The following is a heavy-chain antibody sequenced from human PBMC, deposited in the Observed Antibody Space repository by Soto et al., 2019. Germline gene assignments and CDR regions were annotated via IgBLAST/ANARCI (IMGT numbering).Heavy chain of an antibody. V-gene: IGHV4-4*07. CDR3: VRDGTKNLRDRFEP. D-gene: IGHD1-26*01. CDR2: IYATGDT. J-gene: IGHJ5*02. Sequence: SETLSLTCNVSGASLSRNYWSWIRQPPGKGLEWIGRIYATGDTDYNPSLKSRISLSVDMSKKQFSLALRSVTAADTAIYYCVRDGTKNLRDRFEPWGRGILVTVSS. CDR1: GASLSRNY.